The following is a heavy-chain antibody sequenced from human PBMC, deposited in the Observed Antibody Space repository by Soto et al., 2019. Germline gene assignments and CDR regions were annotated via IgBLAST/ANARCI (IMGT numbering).Heavy chain of an antibody. J-gene: IGHJ4*02. Sequence: GGSLRLSCAASGFTFSSYAMSWVRQAPGKGLEWVSAISGSGGSTYYADSVRGRFTISRDNSKNTLYLQMNSLRAEDTAVYYCAKEGQYNWNYAHFDYWGQGTLVTVSS. CDR2: ISGSGGST. D-gene: IGHD1-7*01. CDR1: GFTFSSYA. CDR3: AKEGQYNWNYAHFDY. V-gene: IGHV3-23*01.